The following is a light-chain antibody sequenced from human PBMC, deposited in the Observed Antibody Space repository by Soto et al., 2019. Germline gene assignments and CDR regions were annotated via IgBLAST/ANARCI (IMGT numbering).Light chain of an antibody. CDR2: DAS. V-gene: IGKV3-11*01. Sequence: EIVLTQSPATLSLSPGERATLSCRASQSVSSYLAWYQQKPGQAPRLLIYDASNRATGIPARFSGSGSGTDFTHSISSLEPEDFAVYYCQQRSNWPPYTFGQGTTLEIK. CDR3: QQRSNWPPYT. J-gene: IGKJ2*01. CDR1: QSVSSY.